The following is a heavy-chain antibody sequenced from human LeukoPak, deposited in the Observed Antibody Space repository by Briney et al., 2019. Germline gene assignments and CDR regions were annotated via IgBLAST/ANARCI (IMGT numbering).Heavy chain of an antibody. CDR1: GGTFSSYA. CDR3: ARRGYSYGFGPSDP. CDR2: IIPIFGTA. V-gene: IGHV1-69*13. D-gene: IGHD5-18*01. J-gene: IGHJ5*02. Sequence: VSSGKVSCKASGGTFSSYAISWVRQAPGQGLEWMGGIIPIFGTANYAQKFQGRVTITADGSTSTAYMELSSLRSEDTAVYYCARRGYSYGFGPSDPWGQGTLVTVSS.